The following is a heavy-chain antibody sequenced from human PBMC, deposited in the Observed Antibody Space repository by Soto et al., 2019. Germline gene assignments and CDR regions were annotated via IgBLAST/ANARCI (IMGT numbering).Heavy chain of an antibody. CDR2: IYYSGST. D-gene: IGHD6-13*01. V-gene: IGHV4-31*03. J-gene: IGHJ6*02. Sequence: QVQLQESGPGLVKPSQTQSLTCTVSGGSISSGGYYWSWIRQHPGKGLEWIGYIYYSGSTYYNPSLNSRVTISVDTSKNQFSLKLSSVTAADAAVYYCARYPHQQLVQNYYYGMDVWGQGTTVTVSS. CDR1: GGSISSGGYY. CDR3: ARYPHQQLVQNYYYGMDV.